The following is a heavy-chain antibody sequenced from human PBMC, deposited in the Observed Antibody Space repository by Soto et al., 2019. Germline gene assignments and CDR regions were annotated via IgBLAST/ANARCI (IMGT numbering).Heavy chain of an antibody. CDR2: SYYSVST. CDR3: ARWWSGSRQGFDP. V-gene: IGHV4-31*03. J-gene: IGHJ5*02. CDR1: GGSISSGDYY. D-gene: IGHD3-3*01. Sequence: QVQLQESGPGLVKPSQTLSLTCTVSGGSISSGDYYWSWIRQHPGKGLEWIGYSYYSVSTYYNPSLKSRVTISVDTSKNQFSLKLSSVTAADTAVYYCARWWSGSRQGFDPWGQGTLVTVSS.